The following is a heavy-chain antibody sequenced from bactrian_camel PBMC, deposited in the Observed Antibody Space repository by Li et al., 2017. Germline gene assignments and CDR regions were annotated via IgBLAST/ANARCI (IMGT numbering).Heavy chain of an antibody. CDR1: GSIKNYC. CDR3: ATWSPDNYNGYDPREPVFGY. Sequence: HVQLVESGGGSVQAGGSLTLSCTASGSIKNYCMGWFRRTAVLEREGVAAIFTGDNNTYYSDSVKGRFAISRDNAKNTVYLQMNSLKSEDRALYYCATWSPDNYNGYDPREPVFGYWGQGTQVTVS. V-gene: IGHV3S63*01. CDR2: IFTGDNNT. D-gene: IGHD4*01. J-gene: IGHJ6*01.